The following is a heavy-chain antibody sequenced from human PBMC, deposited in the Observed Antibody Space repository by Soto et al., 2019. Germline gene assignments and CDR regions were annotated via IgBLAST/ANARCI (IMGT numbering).Heavy chain of an antibody. J-gene: IGHJ4*02. CDR2: IIPIVGTA. CDR3: ASGAAKTEDGSSWSFDY. D-gene: IGHD6-13*01. Sequence: QVQLVQSGAEVKKPGSSVKVSCKASGGTFISYAISWVRQAPGQGLEWMGGIIPIVGTANYAQKFQGRVPITADESTSTAYMELISLRSEDTAVYYCASGAAKTEDGSSWSFDYWGQGTLVTVSS. V-gene: IGHV1-69*01. CDR1: GGTFISYA.